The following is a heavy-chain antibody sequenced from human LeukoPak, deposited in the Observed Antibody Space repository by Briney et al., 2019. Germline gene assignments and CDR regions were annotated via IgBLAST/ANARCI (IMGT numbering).Heavy chain of an antibody. CDR2: IYYSGST. CDR1: GGSISSGGDS. V-gene: IGHV4-31*03. Sequence: SETLSLTCSVSGGSISSGGDSWSWIRQHPGKGLEWIGYIYYSGSTYYNPSLKSRVTISVDTSKNQFSLKLSSVTAADTAVYYCARGAIDYQHWGQGTLVTVSS. J-gene: IGHJ1*01. CDR3: ARGAIDYQH.